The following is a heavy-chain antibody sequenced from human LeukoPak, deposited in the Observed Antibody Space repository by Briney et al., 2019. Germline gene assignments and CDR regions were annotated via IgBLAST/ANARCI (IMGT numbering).Heavy chain of an antibody. CDR3: AKVVAVAGTASDY. V-gene: IGHV3-23*01. Sequence: GGSLRLSCAASGFTFSSYAMSWVRQAPGKGLEWVSAISGSGGSTYYADSVKGRFTTSRDNSKNTLYLQMNSLRAEDTAVYYCAKVVAVAGTASDYWGQGTLVTVSS. CDR1: GFTFSSYA. J-gene: IGHJ4*02. D-gene: IGHD6-19*01. CDR2: ISGSGGST.